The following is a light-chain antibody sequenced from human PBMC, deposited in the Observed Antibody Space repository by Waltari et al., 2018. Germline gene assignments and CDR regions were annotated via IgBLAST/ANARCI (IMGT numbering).Light chain of an antibody. V-gene: IGLV1-40*01. Sequence: QSVLTQPPSVSGAPGQRVTISCTGSSSNIGSYYVHWYQQLPGTAPKLLIYEHNKRPSGISDRFSGSQSGTSASLTITGLQSEDEADYYCQSYDSGLSTWVFGGGTRLTVL. CDR3: QSYDSGLSTWV. CDR2: EHN. CDR1: SSNIGSYY. J-gene: IGLJ3*02.